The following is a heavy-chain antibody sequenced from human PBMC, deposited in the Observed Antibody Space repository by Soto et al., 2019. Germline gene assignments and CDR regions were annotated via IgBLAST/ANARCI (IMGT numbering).Heavy chain of an antibody. CDR1: GYTFTGYY. CDR3: ARVLGAAAALYGMDV. D-gene: IGHD6-13*01. V-gene: IGHV1-2*04. J-gene: IGHJ6*02. CDR2: INPNSGGT. Sequence: ASVKVSCKASGYTFTGYYMHWVRQASGQGLEWMGWINPNSGGTNYAQKFQGWVTMTRDTSISTAYMELSRLRSDDTAVYYCARVLGAAAALYGMDVWGQGTTVTVSS.